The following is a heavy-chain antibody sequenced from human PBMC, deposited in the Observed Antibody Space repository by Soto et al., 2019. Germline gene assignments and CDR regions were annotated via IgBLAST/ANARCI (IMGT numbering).Heavy chain of an antibody. D-gene: IGHD2-21*02. J-gene: IGHJ2*01. CDR2: ISSDGSNY. CDR1: GFTFSACA. V-gene: IGHV3-30*18. Sequence: QVQLVESGGGVVQPGRSQRLSCAASGFTFSACAMHWVRQSPGKGLEWVAVISSDGSNYYYEDSVKGRFTISRDNSXXTXXLQMDSLRAEDTAVYYCAKEVGRSMTAITNWHFDLWGRGTLVTVAS. CDR3: AKEVGRSMTAITNWHFDL.